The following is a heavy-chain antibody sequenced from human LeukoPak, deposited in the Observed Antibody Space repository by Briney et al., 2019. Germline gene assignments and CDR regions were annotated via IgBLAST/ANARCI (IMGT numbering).Heavy chain of an antibody. V-gene: IGHV3-48*01. J-gene: IGHJ4*02. CDR3: ARDATPTQLWFRGSFDY. Sequence: GGSLRLSCAASGFTFSSYGMHWVRQAPGKGLEWVSYISSSSLSIYYADSVKGRFTISRDNARNSLYLQMNSLRAEDTAMYYCARDATPTQLWFRGSFDYWGLGALVTVAS. D-gene: IGHD5-18*01. CDR1: GFTFSSYG. CDR2: ISSSSLSI.